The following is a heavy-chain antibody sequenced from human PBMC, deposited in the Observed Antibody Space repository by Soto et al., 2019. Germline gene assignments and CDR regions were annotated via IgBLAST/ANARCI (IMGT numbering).Heavy chain of an antibody. D-gene: IGHD2-15*01. Sequence: QVQLVQSGAEVKKPGSSVKVSCKASGGTFSSYAISWVRQAPGQGLEWMGGIIPIFGTANYAQKFQGRVTITADESTSTAYMGLSSLRSEDTAVYYCAREGKYQLPHTYCSGGSCYLRDYYYGMDVWGQGTTVTVSS. J-gene: IGHJ6*02. CDR2: IIPIFGTA. CDR1: GGTFSSYA. CDR3: AREGKYQLPHTYCSGGSCYLRDYYYGMDV. V-gene: IGHV1-69*01.